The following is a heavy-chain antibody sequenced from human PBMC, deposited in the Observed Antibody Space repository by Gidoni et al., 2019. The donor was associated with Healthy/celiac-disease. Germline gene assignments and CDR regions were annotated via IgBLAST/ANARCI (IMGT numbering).Heavy chain of an antibody. D-gene: IGHD4-17*01. CDR1: GFTFADYA. CDR3: AKDNGLGYGDYEGSFDY. Sequence: EVQLVGYGGGVVQPGRSLRLSCAASGFTFADYAMHWVRQGPGKGLEWVSGISWNSGSIGYADSVKGRFTISRDNAKNSLYLQMNSLRAEDTALYYCAKDNGLGYGDYEGSFDYWGQGTLVTVSS. CDR2: ISWNSGSI. V-gene: IGHV3-9*01. J-gene: IGHJ4*02.